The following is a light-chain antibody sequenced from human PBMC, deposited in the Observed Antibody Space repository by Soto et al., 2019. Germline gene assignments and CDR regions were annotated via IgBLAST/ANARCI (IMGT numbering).Light chain of an antibody. J-gene: IGKJ2*01. CDR1: QSVSSSY. CDR2: GAS. V-gene: IGKV3-20*01. CDR3: QQYGSSPMYT. Sequence: EIVLTQSPGTLSLSPGERATLSCRASQSVSSSYLAWYQQKPGQAPRLLIYGASSRSTGIPDRLSGSGSGPDFTLTISRLEPEDFAVYYCQQYGSSPMYTFGQGTKLEIK.